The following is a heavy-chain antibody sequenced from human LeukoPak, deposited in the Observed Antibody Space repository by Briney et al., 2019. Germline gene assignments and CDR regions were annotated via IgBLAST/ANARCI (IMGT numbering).Heavy chain of an antibody. CDR3: AKDNPRAVAGTWFDP. J-gene: IGHJ5*02. CDR1: GFTVSIYA. Sequence: PGGSLRLSCAASGFTVSIYAMSWVRQAPGKGLEWVSAISGGGGNTYYADPVKGRFTISRDNSKNTLYLQMNSLRAEDTAVYYCAKDNPRAVAGTWFDPWGQGTLVTVSS. V-gene: IGHV3-23*01. CDR2: ISGGGGNT. D-gene: IGHD6-19*01.